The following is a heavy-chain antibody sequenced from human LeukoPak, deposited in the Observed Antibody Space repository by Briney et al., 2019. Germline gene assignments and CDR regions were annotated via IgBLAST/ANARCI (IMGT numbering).Heavy chain of an antibody. Sequence: PSETLSLTCTVCGDSFSHGYWSWIRQPPGKGLEWIGWLSDSGTTVYNPSLKSRVAMSVDTSRIQFSLHLNFVTAADTAVYYCARYGSNSGWKSFDIWGQGTRVTVSS. CDR1: GDSFSHGY. V-gene: IGHV4-59*01. CDR2: LSDSGTT. J-gene: IGHJ3*02. D-gene: IGHD6-25*01. CDR3: ARYGSNSGWKSFDI.